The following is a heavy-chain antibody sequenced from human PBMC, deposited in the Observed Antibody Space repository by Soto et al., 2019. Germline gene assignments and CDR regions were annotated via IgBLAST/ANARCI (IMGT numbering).Heavy chain of an antibody. D-gene: IGHD1-26*01. J-gene: IGHJ3*01. CDR1: GFPFSLYP. V-gene: IGHV3-30*14. Sequence: GGSLRLSCAASGFPFSLYPMHWVRQAPGQGLEWVAVISYDGTNQYYADSVKGRFIISRDNSNNTLSLQMHSLKSEDTAVYFCARGAIVGVNDVFDVWGQGTMVTVSS. CDR3: ARGAIVGVNDVFDV. CDR2: ISYDGTNQ.